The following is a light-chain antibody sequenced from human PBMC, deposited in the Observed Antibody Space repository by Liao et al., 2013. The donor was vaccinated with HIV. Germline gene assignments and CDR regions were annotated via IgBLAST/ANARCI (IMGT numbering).Light chain of an antibody. J-gene: IGLJ2*01. CDR2: QDT. CDR3: QAWDSSTARVV. Sequence: SYELTQPPSVSVSPGQTASIPCSGDKLGDKYACWYQQKPGQSPVLVIYQDTKRPLGIPERFSGSNSGNTATLTISGTQAMDEADYYCQAWDSSTARVVFGGGTKLTVL. CDR1: KLGDKY. V-gene: IGLV3-1*01.